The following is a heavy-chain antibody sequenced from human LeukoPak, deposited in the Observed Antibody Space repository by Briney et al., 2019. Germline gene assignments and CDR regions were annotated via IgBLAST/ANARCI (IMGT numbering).Heavy chain of an antibody. CDR2: ITSSSSYI. J-gene: IGHJ4*02. CDR1: GFKLSSYS. CDR3: AREGDGYNSPIDY. V-gene: IGHV3-21*01. D-gene: IGHD5-24*01. Sequence: GGSLRLSCAASGFKLSSYSMNWVRQAPGKGLEWVSSITSSSSYIYYADSVKGRFTISRDNAKNSLFLQMNSLRVEDTAVYYCAREGDGYNSPIDYWGQGAQVTVSS.